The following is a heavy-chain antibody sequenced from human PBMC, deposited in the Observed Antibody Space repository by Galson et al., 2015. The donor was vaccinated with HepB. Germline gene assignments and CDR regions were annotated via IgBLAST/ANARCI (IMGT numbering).Heavy chain of an antibody. D-gene: IGHD2-21*01. J-gene: IGHJ5*02. CDR1: GFTFSSYS. Sequence: SLRLSCAASGFTFSSYSMNWVRQAPGKGLEWVSYISSSSSAIYYADSVKGRFTISRDNDKSTLYLQMNSLRDEDTAVYYCARERYCGTWGQGTVVTVSS. CDR3: ARERYCGT. CDR2: ISSSSSAI. V-gene: IGHV3-48*02.